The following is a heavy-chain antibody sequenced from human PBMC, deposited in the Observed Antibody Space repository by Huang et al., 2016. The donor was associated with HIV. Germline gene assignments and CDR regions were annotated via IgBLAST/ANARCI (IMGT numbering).Heavy chain of an antibody. V-gene: IGHV3-30*18. J-gene: IGHJ4*02. CDR1: GFMFSTFG. CDR2: ISNDGSRK. D-gene: IGHD4-17*01. Sequence: QVHLEESGGGVVQPGRPLRLSCTASGFMFSTFGIEWVRQAPGKWLDWVAGISNDGSRKYYVDSVKGRFTISRDNSKNIVYLQRNSLRPEDTAVYYCAKPSGDYEFFDFWGQGTVVTVSS. CDR3: AKPSGDYEFFDF.